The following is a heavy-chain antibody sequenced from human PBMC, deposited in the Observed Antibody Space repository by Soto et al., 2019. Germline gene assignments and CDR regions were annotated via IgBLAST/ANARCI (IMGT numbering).Heavy chain of an antibody. CDR2: IYYSGST. J-gene: IGHJ4*02. CDR1: GGSISSSSYY. V-gene: IGHV4-39*01. Sequence: QLQLQESDPGLVKPSETLSLTCTVSGGSISSSSYYWGWIRQPPGKGLEWIGSIYYSGSTYYNPSLKSRVTISVDTSKNQFSLKLSSVTAADTAVYYCARRGYCSSTSCYGEFDYWGQGTLVTVSS. CDR3: ARRGYCSSTSCYGEFDY. D-gene: IGHD2-2*01.